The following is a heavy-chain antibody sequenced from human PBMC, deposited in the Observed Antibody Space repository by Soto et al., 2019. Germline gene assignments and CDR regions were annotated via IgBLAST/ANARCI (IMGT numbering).Heavy chain of an antibody. CDR2: IWYDGSNK. V-gene: IGHV3-33*01. CDR1: GFTFSTYG. J-gene: IGHJ4*02. CDR3: ARDSPLGHIDC. Sequence: QVQVVESGGGVVQPGRSLRLSCAASGFTFSTYGMHWVRQAPGKGLEWVALIWYDGSNKYYGDSVKGRFTVSRDNSKNTLYLQMNSLRAEDTALYYCARDSPLGHIDCWGQGTQVTVSS.